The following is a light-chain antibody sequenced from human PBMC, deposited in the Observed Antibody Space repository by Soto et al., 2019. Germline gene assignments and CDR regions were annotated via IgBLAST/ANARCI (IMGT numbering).Light chain of an antibody. J-gene: IGKJ3*01. CDR3: MKGLQIPLT. Sequence: DIVMTQSPLSLPVTPGEPASISCRSSQSLLNSNGNNHLNWYLQKPGQSPQLLIYLGSNRASGVPDRFSGSGSGTDFTLKIIRVEAEDVGVYSCMKGLQIPLTFGPGTKVDIK. V-gene: IGKV2-28*01. CDR2: LGS. CDR1: QSLLNSNGNNH.